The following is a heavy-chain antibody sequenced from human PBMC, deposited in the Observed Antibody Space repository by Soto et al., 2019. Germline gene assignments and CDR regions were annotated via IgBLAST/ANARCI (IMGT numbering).Heavy chain of an antibody. V-gene: IGHV3-23*01. CDR3: AKGSRIAVAGTSVY. Sequence: PGGSLRLSCAASGFTFSNYAMSWVRQAPGKGLEWVSAISGSGDSTYYADSVKGRFTISRDNSKNTVHLQMNSLRAEDTAVYYCAKGSRIAVAGTSVYWGQGTQVTVSS. CDR1: GFTFSNYA. CDR2: ISGSGDST. J-gene: IGHJ4*02. D-gene: IGHD6-19*01.